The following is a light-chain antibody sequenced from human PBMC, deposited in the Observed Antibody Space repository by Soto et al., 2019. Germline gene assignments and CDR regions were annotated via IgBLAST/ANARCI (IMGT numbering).Light chain of an antibody. CDR1: QSVSSN. V-gene: IGKV3-15*01. Sequence: EIVMTPSPATLSVSPGERATLSCRDSQSVSSNLDWYQQKPGPTPKLLISVASTTATGTPARCSGSGSGTEFPLTSSSLQSEDFAVYYWQQYNVWPLTFGGGTKVEFK. CDR2: VAS. CDR3: QQYNVWPLT. J-gene: IGKJ4*01.